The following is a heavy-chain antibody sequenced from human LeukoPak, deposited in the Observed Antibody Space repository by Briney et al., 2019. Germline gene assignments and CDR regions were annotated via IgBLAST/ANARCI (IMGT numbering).Heavy chain of an antibody. Sequence: GGSLRLSCAASGFTFSNYAMHWVRLAPGKGLEWVAVIWYEGNNKYYEDSVKGRFTISRDNSKNTLWLQMNSLRTEDTAVYYCARDSRQQLVLEYWGQGTLVTVSS. J-gene: IGHJ4*02. CDR3: ARDSRQQLVLEY. CDR2: IWYEGNNK. D-gene: IGHD6-13*01. CDR1: GFTFSNYA. V-gene: IGHV3-33*01.